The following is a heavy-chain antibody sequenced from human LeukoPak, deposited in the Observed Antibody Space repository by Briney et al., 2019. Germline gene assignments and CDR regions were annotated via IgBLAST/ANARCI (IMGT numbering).Heavy chain of an antibody. V-gene: IGHV4-4*02. CDR1: GGSISNTNW. J-gene: IGHJ4*02. CDR2: ISLTGLT. D-gene: IGHD2-8*01. CDR3: SRENGAFSPFGY. Sequence: SETLSLTCGVSGGSISNTNWWSWVRQPPGQGLEWIGEISLTGLTHYSPSLESRVTVSLDKSKNQLSLNLTSVTAADTAVYYCSRENGAFSPFGYWGQGTLVTVLS.